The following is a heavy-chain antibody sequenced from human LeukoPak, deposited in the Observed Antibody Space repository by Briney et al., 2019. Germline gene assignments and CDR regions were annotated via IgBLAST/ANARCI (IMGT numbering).Heavy chain of an antibody. J-gene: IGHJ4*02. D-gene: IGHD6-6*01. V-gene: IGHV3-7*01. CDR1: GFTFRRYW. CDR3: AREYSSSNPFDY. CDR2: IKQDGCEK. Sequence: GGSLRLSCAASGFTFRRYWMSWLRQAPGKGLEGVAYIKQDGCEKYYVDSVKGRLTISRDNAKNSLYLQMNSLRAEDTAVYYCAREYSSSNPFDYWGQGTLVTVSS.